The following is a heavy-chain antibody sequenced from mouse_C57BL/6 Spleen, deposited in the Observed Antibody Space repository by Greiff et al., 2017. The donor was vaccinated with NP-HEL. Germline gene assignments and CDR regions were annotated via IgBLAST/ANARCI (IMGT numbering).Heavy chain of an antibody. CDR3: TRDYYSNSYAMDY. V-gene: IGHV1-15*01. CDR2: IDPETGGT. CDR1: GYTFTDYE. Sequence: QVQLQQSGAELVRPGASVTLSCKASGYTFTDYEMHWVKQTPVHGLEWIGAIDPETGGTAYNQKFKGKAILTADKSSSTAYMELRSLTSEDSAVYYCTRDYYSNSYAMDYWGQGTSVTFSS. D-gene: IGHD2-5*01. J-gene: IGHJ4*01.